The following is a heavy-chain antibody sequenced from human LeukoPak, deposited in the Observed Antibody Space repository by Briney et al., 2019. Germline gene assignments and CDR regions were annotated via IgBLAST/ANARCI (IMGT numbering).Heavy chain of an antibody. J-gene: IGHJ6*02. CDR1: GGSISSSY. Sequence: SETLSLSCTVSGGSISSSYWNWIRQPPGKGLEWIGYIYYSGGTNYNPSLQSRVTISIDTSKNQFSLKLSSVTAADTAVYYCARRVATSSPLYYYGMDVWGQGTAVTVYS. CDR3: ARRVATSSPLYYYGMDV. V-gene: IGHV4-59*08. CDR2: IYYSGGT. D-gene: IGHD5-12*01.